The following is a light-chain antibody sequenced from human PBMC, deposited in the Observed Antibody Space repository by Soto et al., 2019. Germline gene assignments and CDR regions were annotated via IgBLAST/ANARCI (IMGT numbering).Light chain of an antibody. CDR2: ASK. CDR3: QSYDSSLSGFYV. CDR1: SSNIGAGFV. Sequence: QPVLTQPPSVSGAPGQSVTISCTGSSSNIGAGFVVNWYQQLPGTAPKLLIYASKNRPSGVPDRFSGSKSGTSASLAITGLQAKDEADYYCQSYDSSLSGFYVFGTGTKLTVL. V-gene: IGLV1-40*01. J-gene: IGLJ1*01.